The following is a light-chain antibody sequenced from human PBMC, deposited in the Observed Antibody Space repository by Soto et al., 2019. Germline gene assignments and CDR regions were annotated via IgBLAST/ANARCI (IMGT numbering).Light chain of an antibody. J-gene: IGLJ1*01. CDR2: EVS. Sequence: GTSSDVGGYDYVSWYQLHPGKAPKLMVFEVSNRPSGVSYRFSGSKSGNTASLTISGLQAEDEADYFCSSYSISTAYLFGTGTKVTVL. V-gene: IGLV2-14*01. CDR3: SSYSISTAYL. CDR1: SSDVGGYDY.